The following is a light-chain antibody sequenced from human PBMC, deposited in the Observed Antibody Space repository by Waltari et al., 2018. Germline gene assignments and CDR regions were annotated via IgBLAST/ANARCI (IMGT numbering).Light chain of an antibody. V-gene: IGLV1-40*01. Sequence: QSVLTQPPSVSGAPGQTVTISCTGTYTNVRAGYDVHWYKQVPGAAPKLLIFGNNNRPSGVPDRFSGSKSGASASLAITGLQADDEADYFCQSYDSSLSGFYVFGSGTKVTVL. CDR2: GNN. CDR3: QSYDSSLSGFYV. J-gene: IGLJ1*01. CDR1: YTNVRAGYD.